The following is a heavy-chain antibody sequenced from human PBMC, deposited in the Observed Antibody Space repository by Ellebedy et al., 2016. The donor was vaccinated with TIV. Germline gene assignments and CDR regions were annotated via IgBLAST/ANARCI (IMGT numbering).Heavy chain of an antibody. CDR3: ARAHTYYFYYMGV. J-gene: IGHJ6*03. V-gene: IGHV1-69*13. CDR1: GGTFSSYA. Sequence: ASVKVSCXTSGGTFSSYAVSWVRQAPGQGLEWMGGIIGMFGTTTYAQKFQGRITVSADESTSTAYMELTSLRSDDTAVYYCARAHTYYFYYMGVWGKGTTVTVS. CDR2: IIGMFGTT.